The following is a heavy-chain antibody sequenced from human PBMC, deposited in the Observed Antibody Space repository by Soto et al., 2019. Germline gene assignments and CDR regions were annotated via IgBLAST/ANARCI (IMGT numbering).Heavy chain of an antibody. V-gene: IGHV3-48*03. D-gene: IGHD3-22*01. J-gene: IGHJ4*02. CDR2: INSGGTNR. Sequence: PGGSLRLSCAASGFTFSSFEMNWFRQAPGKGLEWVSYINSGGTNRYYADSVKGRFTISRDDAKNSLFLQMNSLRSEDTAIYYCARHGGAHYDSSGYHYALDYWGQGTPVTVSS. CDR1: GFTFSSFE. CDR3: ARHGGAHYDSSGYHYALDY.